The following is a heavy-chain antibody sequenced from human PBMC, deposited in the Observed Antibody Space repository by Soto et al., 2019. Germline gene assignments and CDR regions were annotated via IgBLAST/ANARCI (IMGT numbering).Heavy chain of an antibody. CDR3: ARGPRVSSTGTGAH. J-gene: IGHJ4*02. CDR2: ISDDGSTA. CDR1: GFTFSAYW. D-gene: IGHD1-1*01. V-gene: IGHV3-74*01. Sequence: PGGSLRLSCSVSGFTFSAYWMHWVRPVPGKGLTWVSRISDDGSTATYADSVKGRFVISRDNAKNSLYLEMNTLRADDSGLYYWARGPRVSSTGTGAHWGRGTLVTVSS.